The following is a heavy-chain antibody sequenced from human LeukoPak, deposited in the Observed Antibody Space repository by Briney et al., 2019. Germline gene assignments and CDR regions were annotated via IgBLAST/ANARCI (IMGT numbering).Heavy chain of an antibody. J-gene: IGHJ3*02. CDR3: ARGTRGGAFAI. Sequence: ASVKVSCKASGGTFSSYAISWVRQAPGQGLEWMGWINPDSGATNYAQEFEGGVTLTRDTSITTSYMELTRLRSDDTAVYYCARGTRGGAFAIWGQGTMVTVSS. CDR1: GGTFSSYA. CDR2: INPDSGAT. V-gene: IGHV1-2*02.